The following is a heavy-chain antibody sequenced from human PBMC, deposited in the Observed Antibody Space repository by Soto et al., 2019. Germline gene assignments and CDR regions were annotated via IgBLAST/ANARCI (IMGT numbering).Heavy chain of an antibody. Sequence: SETLYLTCTVSGGSINSSTYYWGWIRQPPGKGLEWIGSMYYSGNTYCNPSLKSRVTISVDTSKNQFSLKLSSVTAADTAVYYCASSYSRDYYFDYWGQGTLVTVSS. D-gene: IGHD6-13*01. J-gene: IGHJ4*02. V-gene: IGHV4-39*01. CDR1: GGSINSSTYY. CDR2: MYYSGNT. CDR3: ASSYSRDYYFDY.